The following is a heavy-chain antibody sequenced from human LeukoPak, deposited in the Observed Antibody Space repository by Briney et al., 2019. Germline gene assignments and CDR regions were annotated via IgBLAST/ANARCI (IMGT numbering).Heavy chain of an antibody. V-gene: IGHV3-23*01. CDR1: AFTFSSYG. D-gene: IGHD4-23*01. J-gene: IGHJ5*02. CDR3: ARGTPWGYGGNEANSPFDP. Sequence: GGSLRLSCAASAFTFSSYGMSWVRQAPGKGLEWVSDISGSGDSTNYADSVKGRFTISRDNSKNSLYLQMNSLRAEDTAVYYCARGTPWGYGGNEANSPFDPWGQGTLVTVSS. CDR2: ISGSGDST.